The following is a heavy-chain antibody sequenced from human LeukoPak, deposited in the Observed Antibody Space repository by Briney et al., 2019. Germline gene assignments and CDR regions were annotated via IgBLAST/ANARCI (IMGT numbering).Heavy chain of an antibody. V-gene: IGHV3-53*01. Sequence: GGSLRLSCAASGLTVSRNYMSWVRQAPGKGLEWVSVIYSGGSTSYADSVKGRFTISRDNSKNTLYLQMNSLRAEDTAVYYCAREYDSSGGAFDIWGQGTMVTVSS. CDR1: GLTVSRNY. CDR3: AREYDSSGGAFDI. CDR2: IYSGGST. J-gene: IGHJ3*02. D-gene: IGHD3-22*01.